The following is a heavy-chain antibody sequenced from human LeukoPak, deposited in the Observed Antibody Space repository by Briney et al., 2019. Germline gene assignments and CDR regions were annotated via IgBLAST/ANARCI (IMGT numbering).Heavy chain of an antibody. CDR2: INHSGST. V-gene: IGHV4-34*01. D-gene: IGHD6-13*01. Sequence: SETLSLTCAVYGGSFSGYYWSWIRQPPGKGLEWIGEINHSGSTNYNPSLKSRVTISVDTSKNQFSLKLSSVTAADTAEYYCARLAYSSSWIDYWGQGTLVTVSS. CDR3: ARLAYSSSWIDY. CDR1: GGSFSGYY. J-gene: IGHJ4*02.